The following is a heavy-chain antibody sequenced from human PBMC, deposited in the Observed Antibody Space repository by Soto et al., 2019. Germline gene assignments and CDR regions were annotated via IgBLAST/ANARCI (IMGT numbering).Heavy chain of an antibody. CDR1: GYSFTNYG. V-gene: IGHV1-18*01. CDR2: ISAYNGNT. CDR3: ARDRGGGPPVAGNTHYYYYMDV. D-gene: IGHD6-19*01. Sequence: QDQLVQSGVEVKKPGASVKVSCKASGYSFTNYGITWVRQAPGQGFEWMGWISAYNGNTNYAQKCTGRVTFTTNASKSTSYLELRRQRSDGTAVYYCARDRGGGPPVAGNTHYYYYMDVWGKGTTVTVSS. J-gene: IGHJ6*03.